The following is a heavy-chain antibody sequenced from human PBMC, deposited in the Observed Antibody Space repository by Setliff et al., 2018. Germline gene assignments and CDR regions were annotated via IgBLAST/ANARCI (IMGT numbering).Heavy chain of an antibody. V-gene: IGHV4-59*01. J-gene: IGHJ6*03. CDR1: GGSISGYY. Sequence: SETLSLTCPVSGGSISGYYWSWIRQPPGKELEWIGYIYYTGTTNYNPSLKSRVTISVDTSKNQFSLKLSSVTAADTALYYCARGPPGYYYYMNVWGQGTTVTVSS. CDR3: ARGPPGYYYYMNV. CDR2: IYYTGTT.